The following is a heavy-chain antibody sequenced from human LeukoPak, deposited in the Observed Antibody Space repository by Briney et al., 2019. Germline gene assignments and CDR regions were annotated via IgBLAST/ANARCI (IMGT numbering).Heavy chain of an antibody. J-gene: IGHJ4*02. CDR3: AREGTEIDYGDYIVY. CDR1: GFTFSAYS. V-gene: IGHV3-48*02. D-gene: IGHD4-17*01. CDR2: ISSWRYII. Sequence: GGSLRLSCAASGFTFSAYSMNWVRQAPGKGLDWVSYISSWRYIIYYADSVKGRFTISRDNANNSLYLQMNSEREVGDAVYYCAREGTEIDYGDYIVYWGQGTLVTVSS.